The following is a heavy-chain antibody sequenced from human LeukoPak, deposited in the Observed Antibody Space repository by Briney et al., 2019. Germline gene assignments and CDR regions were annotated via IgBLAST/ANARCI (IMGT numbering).Heavy chain of an antibody. J-gene: IGHJ4*02. CDR2: ISYDGSNK. Sequence: GGSLRLSCAASRFTFSTYGMHWVRQAPGKGLEWVAVISYDGSNKYYADSVKGRFTIPRDNSKNTLYLQMNSLRAEDTAVYYCARSVPYYYGSGSYFFDYWGQGTLVTVSS. CDR3: ARSVPYYYGSGSYFFDY. CDR1: RFTFSTYG. V-gene: IGHV3-30*03. D-gene: IGHD3-10*01.